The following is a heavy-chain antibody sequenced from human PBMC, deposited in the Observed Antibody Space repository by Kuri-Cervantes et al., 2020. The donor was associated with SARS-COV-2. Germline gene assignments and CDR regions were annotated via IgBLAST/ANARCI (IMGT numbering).Heavy chain of an antibody. CDR1: GGSFSGYY. CDR2: ISGSGGST. CDR3: AKSYYYDSSGYYYVFNTYYFDY. V-gene: IGHV3-23*01. D-gene: IGHD3-22*01. J-gene: IGHJ4*02. Sequence: ETLSLTCAVYGGSFSGYYWSWIRQPPGKGLEWVSAISGSGGSTYYADSVKGRFTISRDNSKNTLYLQMNSLRAEDTAVYYCAKSYYYDSSGYYYVFNTYYFDYWGQGTLVTVSS.